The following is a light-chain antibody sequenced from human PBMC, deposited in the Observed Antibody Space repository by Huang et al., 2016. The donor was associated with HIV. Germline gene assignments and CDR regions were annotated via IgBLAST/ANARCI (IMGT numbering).Light chain of an antibody. J-gene: IGKJ4*01. V-gene: IGKV1-8*01. CDR3: QHSDGLSPLT. CDR2: DAS. CDR1: QNVGTS. Sequence: IRMTQSPSSLSASTGDRVTITCRASQNVGTSLAWYQQRPGSAPVLLIYDASNLQRGVPSRFSGSGSRTVFTLTIGCLQVEDAATYYCQHSDGLSPLTFGGGT.